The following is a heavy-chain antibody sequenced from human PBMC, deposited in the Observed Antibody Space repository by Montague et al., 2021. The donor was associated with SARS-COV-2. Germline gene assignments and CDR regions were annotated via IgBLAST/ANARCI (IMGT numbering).Heavy chain of an antibody. J-gene: IGHJ6*02. D-gene: IGHD2-2*01. CDR2: INHSGST. Sequence: SETLSLTCAVYGGSFSDYYWSWIRQPPGKGLEWIGEINHSGSTNYNPSLKSRVTISVDTSKNQFSLKLSSVTAADTAVYYCARVLGRVVPAATGHCAKNYYSDCFDVWGQGTMVTVSS. CDR3: ARVLGRVVPAATGHCAKNYYSDCFDV. CDR1: GGSFSDYY. V-gene: IGHV4-34*01.